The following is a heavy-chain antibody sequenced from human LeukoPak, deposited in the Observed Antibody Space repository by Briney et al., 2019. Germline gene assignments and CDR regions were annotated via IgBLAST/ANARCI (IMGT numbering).Heavy chain of an antibody. CDR3: AKPEDSGSYFPLDY. CDR1: GYTLTGYY. Sequence: ASVKVSCKASGYTLTGYYMHWVRQAPRQGLEWMGWINPNSGDTNYAQKFQGRVTITRDTSASTAYMELSSLRSEDTAVYYCAKPEDSGSYFPLDYWGQGTLVTVSS. CDR2: INPNSGDT. V-gene: IGHV1-2*02. J-gene: IGHJ4*02. D-gene: IGHD1-26*01.